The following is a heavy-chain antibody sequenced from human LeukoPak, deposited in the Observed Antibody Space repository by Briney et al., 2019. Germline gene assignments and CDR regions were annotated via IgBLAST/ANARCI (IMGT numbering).Heavy chain of an antibody. CDR1: GESFSGFY. Sequence: SETLSLTCAVYGESFSGFYWSWIRQSPGKGLEWIGEINHGGSTNYNPSLKTRVTISVDTSKNQFSLKLRSVTAADTAVYYCARDTITFGAVNFRFNIWGHGTMVTVSS. D-gene: IGHD3-16*01. J-gene: IGHJ3*02. CDR3: ARDTITFGAVNFRFNI. V-gene: IGHV4-34*01. CDR2: INHGGST.